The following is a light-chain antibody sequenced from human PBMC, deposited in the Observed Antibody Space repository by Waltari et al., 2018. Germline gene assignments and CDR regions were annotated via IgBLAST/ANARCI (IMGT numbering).Light chain of an antibody. J-gene: IGLJ1*01. V-gene: IGLV2-14*03. CDR3: SSYTSSSTYV. CDR1: RSDFGGYTY. Sequence: QSALTQPASVSGSPGQSITISCPGPRSDFGGYTYAYWYQQHPGKAPRLMSYDVSKRPSGVSNRFSGSKSGNTASLTISGLQAEDEADYYCSSYTSSSTYVFGTGTKVTVL. CDR2: DVS.